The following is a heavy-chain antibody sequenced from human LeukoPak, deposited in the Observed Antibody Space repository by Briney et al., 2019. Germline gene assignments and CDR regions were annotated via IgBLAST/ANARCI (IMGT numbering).Heavy chain of an antibody. J-gene: IGHJ4*02. Sequence: GGSLRLSCAASGFTFSNYGMHWGRQAAGKGLEWVAVIWYDGSNEHYTDSVKGRLTISRDNSKNTLYLQMNSLRAEDTAVYYCAKDGANWGQGTLVTVSS. CDR1: GFTFSNYG. D-gene: IGHD4/OR15-4a*01. CDR3: AKDGAN. V-gene: IGHV3-33*06. CDR2: IWYDGSNE.